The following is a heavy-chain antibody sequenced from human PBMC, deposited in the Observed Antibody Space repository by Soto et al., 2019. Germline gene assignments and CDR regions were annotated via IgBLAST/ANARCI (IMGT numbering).Heavy chain of an antibody. D-gene: IGHD3-22*01. Sequence: GASVKSCKASGGTFSSYAISWVRQAPGQGLEWMGGIIPIFGTANYAQKFQGRVTITADESTSTAYTVFLQLNSLSADDTAVYFCAKSRYVDSSGDFYDFWGQGTLVTVSS. CDR1: GGTFSSYA. CDR3: AKSRYVDSSGDFYDF. V-gene: IGHV1-69*13. CDR2: IIPIFGTA. J-gene: IGHJ4*02.